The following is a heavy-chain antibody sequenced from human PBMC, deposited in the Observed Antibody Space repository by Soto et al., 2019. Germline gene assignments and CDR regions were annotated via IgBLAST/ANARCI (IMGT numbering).Heavy chain of an antibody. V-gene: IGHV4-39*01. Sequence: PSETLSLTCTVSGGSISSSSYYWGWIRQPPGKGLEWIGSIYYSGSTYYNPSLKSRVTISVDTSKNQFSLKLSSVTAADTAVYYCARHGSEYSSSSVMGVAYYYYMDVWGKGTTVTVSS. CDR1: GGSISSSSYY. CDR3: ARHGSEYSSSSVMGVAYYYYMDV. D-gene: IGHD6-6*01. J-gene: IGHJ6*03. CDR2: IYYSGST.